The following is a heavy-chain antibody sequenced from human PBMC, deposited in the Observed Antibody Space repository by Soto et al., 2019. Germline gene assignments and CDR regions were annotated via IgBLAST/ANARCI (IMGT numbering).Heavy chain of an antibody. D-gene: IGHD2-15*01. V-gene: IGHV1-3*01. Sequence: ASVKVSCKASGYTFTSYAMHWVRQAPGQRLEWMGWINAGNGNTKYSQKFQGRVTITRDTSASTAYMELSSLRSEDTAVYYCARGGEVVVVAATPYYYYMDVWGKGTTVTVSS. J-gene: IGHJ6*03. CDR3: ARGGEVVVVAATPYYYYMDV. CDR1: GYTFTSYA. CDR2: INAGNGNT.